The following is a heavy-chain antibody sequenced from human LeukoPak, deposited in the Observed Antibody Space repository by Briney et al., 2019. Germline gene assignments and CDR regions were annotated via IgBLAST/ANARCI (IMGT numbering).Heavy chain of an antibody. J-gene: IGHJ4*02. CDR2: IYRDGRT. CDR3: ARDRYYASENYLLFGY. V-gene: IGHV3-66*01. CDR1: GLTVSSNY. D-gene: IGHD3-10*01. Sequence: GGSLRLSCAASGLTVSSNYMSWVRQAPGKGLEWVSVIYRDGRTYYADSVKGRFTISRDNSKNTLYLQMNSLRAEDAAVYYCARDRYYASENYLLFGYWGQGTLVTVSS.